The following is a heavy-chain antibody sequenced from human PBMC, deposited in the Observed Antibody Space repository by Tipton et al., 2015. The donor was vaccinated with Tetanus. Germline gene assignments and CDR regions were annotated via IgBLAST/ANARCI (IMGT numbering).Heavy chain of an antibody. CDR1: GFSFSSYG. Sequence: GSLRLSCAASGFSFSSYGMHWVRQAPGRGLEWVSSISSTSRYINYADSVKGRFTVSRDNAKGSLFLQMDSLRDDDTALYYCVSGAALDYWGQGTLITVSS. CDR2: ISSTSRYI. V-gene: IGHV3-21*06. D-gene: IGHD6-25*01. CDR3: VSGAALDY. J-gene: IGHJ4*02.